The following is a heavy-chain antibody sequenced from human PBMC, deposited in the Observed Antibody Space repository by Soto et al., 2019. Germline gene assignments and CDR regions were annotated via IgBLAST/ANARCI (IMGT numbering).Heavy chain of an antibody. J-gene: IGHJ4*02. V-gene: IGHV4-59*08. CDR1: GGSISSYY. D-gene: IGHD2-15*01. Sequence: SETLSLTCTVSGGSISSYYWGWIRQPPGKGLEWIGYIYYSGSTNCNPSLKSRVTISVDTSKNQFSLKLSSVTAADTAVYYCARLGRVPVGGYFDYWGQGTLVTVSS. CDR2: IYYSGST. CDR3: ARLGRVPVGGYFDY.